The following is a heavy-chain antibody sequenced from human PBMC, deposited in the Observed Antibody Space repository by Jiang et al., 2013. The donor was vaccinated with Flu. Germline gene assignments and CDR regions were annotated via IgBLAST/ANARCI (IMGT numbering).Heavy chain of an antibody. V-gene: IGHV4-59*08. J-gene: IGHJ3*02. CDR3: ARPFEVAALAFDI. CDR2: IYYSGST. CDR1: GGSISSYY. Sequence: GSGLVKPSETLSLTCTVSGGSISSYYWSWIRQPPGKGLEWIGYIYYSGSTNYNPSLKSRVTISVDTSKNQFSLKLSSVTAADTAVYYCARPFEVAALAFDIWGQGTMVTVSS. D-gene: IGHD6-6*01.